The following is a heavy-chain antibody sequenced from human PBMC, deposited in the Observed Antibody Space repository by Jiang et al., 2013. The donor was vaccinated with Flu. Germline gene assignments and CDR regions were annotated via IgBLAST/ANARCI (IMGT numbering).Heavy chain of an antibody. V-gene: IGHV4-61*02. D-gene: IGHD3-10*01. Sequence: GPGLVKPSQTLSLTCTVSGGSISSGSYYWSWIRQPAGKGLEWIGRIYTSGSTNYNPSLKSRVTISVDTSKNQFSLKLSSVTAADTAVYYCAREGITMVRGVADNWFDPWGQGTLVTVSS. J-gene: IGHJ5*02. CDR2: IYTSGST. CDR3: AREGITMVRGVADNWFDP. CDR1: GGSISSGSYY.